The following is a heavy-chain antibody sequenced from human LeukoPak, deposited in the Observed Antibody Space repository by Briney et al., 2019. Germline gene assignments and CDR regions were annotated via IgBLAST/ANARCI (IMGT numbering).Heavy chain of an antibody. Sequence: PGGSLRLSCAASGFTFSSYAMHWVRQAPGKGLEWVAVISYDGSNKYYADSVKGRFTISRDNSKNTLYLQMNSLRAEDTAVYYCASLYLAFLHGMDVWGQGTTVTVSS. V-gene: IGHV3-30-3*01. D-gene: IGHD2-8*01. CDR1: GFTFSSYA. CDR2: ISYDGSNK. CDR3: ASLYLAFLHGMDV. J-gene: IGHJ6*02.